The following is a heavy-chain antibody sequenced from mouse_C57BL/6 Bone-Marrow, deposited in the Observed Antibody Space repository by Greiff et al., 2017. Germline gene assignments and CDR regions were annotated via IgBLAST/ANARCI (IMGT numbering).Heavy chain of an antibody. CDR3: ASYYYGSSYHGYFDV. Sequence: QVQLQQPGAELVKPGASVKMSCKASGYTFTSYWITWVKQRPGQGLEWIGDICPGSGSTNYNEKFKSKATLTVDTSSSTAYMQLSSLTSEDSAVYYCASYYYGSSYHGYFDVWGTGTTVTVSS. D-gene: IGHD1-1*01. J-gene: IGHJ1*03. CDR1: GYTFTSYW. V-gene: IGHV1-55*01. CDR2: ICPGSGST.